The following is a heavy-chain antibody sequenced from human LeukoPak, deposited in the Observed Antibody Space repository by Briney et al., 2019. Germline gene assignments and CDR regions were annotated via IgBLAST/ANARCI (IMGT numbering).Heavy chain of an antibody. CDR1: GFTFDDYG. CDR3: ARAHSAGYYFDY. V-gene: IGHV3-20*04. J-gene: IGHJ4*02. Sequence: GGSLSLSCAASGFTFDDYGMSWVRQAPGKGLEWVSGINRNGGSTGYADSVKGRFTISRDNAKNSLYLQMNSLRAEDTALYYCARAHSAGYYFDYWGQGTLVTVSS. CDR2: INRNGGST. D-gene: IGHD4-11*01.